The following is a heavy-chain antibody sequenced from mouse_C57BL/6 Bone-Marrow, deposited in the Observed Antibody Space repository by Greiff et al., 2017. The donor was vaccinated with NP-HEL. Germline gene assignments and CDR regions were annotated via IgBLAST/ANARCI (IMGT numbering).Heavy chain of an antibody. J-gene: IGHJ4*01. Sequence: QVQLQQSGPELVKPGASVKISCKASGYAFSSSWMNWVKQRPGKGLEWIGRIYPGDGDTNYNGKFKGKATLTADKSYSTAYMQLSSLTSEDSAVYCCARQGYGYYAMDYWGQGTSVTVSS. CDR3: ARQGYGYYAMDY. D-gene: IGHD1-1*02. CDR2: IYPGDGDT. CDR1: GYAFSSSW. V-gene: IGHV1-82*01.